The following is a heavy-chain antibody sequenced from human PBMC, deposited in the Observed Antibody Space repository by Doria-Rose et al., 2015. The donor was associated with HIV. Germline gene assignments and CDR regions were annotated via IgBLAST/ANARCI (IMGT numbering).Heavy chain of an antibody. CDR2: INPVGGGT. Sequence: QVHLEQSWVWVNQTWAPVTVSCKASGYTFTSYYFHWVRQAPGQGLQWMGMINPVGGGTKYAQKFQGRVTMTRDASTSTVSMELRTLRSEDTAVYYGARDAAEYFDYWGQGTLVTVSS. V-gene: IGHV1-46*01. CDR3: ARDAAEYFDY. J-gene: IGHJ4*02. CDR1: GYTFTSYY. D-gene: IGHD6-13*01.